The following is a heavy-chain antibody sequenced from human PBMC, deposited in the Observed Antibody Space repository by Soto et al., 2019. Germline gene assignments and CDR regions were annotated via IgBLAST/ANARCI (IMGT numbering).Heavy chain of an antibody. CDR1: GFTFSDYY. V-gene: IGHV3-11*04. Sequence: GGSLSLSCAASGFTFSDYYMSWIRQAPGKGLEWVSYISSSGSTIYYADSVKGRFTISRDNAKNSLYLQMNSLRAEDTAVYYCARDQDDVLLWFGVDYYYYMDVWGKGTTVTVSS. J-gene: IGHJ6*03. CDR3: ARDQDDVLLWFGVDYYYYMDV. CDR2: ISSSGSTI. D-gene: IGHD3-10*01.